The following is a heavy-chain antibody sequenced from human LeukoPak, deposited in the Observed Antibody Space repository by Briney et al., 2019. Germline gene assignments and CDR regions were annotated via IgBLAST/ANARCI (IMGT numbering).Heavy chain of an antibody. V-gene: IGHV4-59*08. CDR2: IYYSGST. Sequence: SETLSLTCTVSGGSISSYYWSWIRQPPGKGLEWIGYIYYSGSTNYNPSLKSRVTISVDTSKNQFSLKLSSVSAADTAVYYCAEVSFKGNFYYMDVWGKGTTVIVSS. CDR1: GGSISSYY. J-gene: IGHJ6*03. D-gene: IGHD3-10*01. CDR3: AEVSFKGNFYYMDV.